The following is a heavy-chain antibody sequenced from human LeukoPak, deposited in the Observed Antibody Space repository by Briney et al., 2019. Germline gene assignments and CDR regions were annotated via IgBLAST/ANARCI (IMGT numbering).Heavy chain of an antibody. J-gene: IGHJ4*02. CDR3: AKVSTRLYFDY. Sequence: GGSLRLSCAASGCTFSGYAMSWVRQAPGKGLEWVSAISGSGGSKYYAASVKRRSIISRDNSKNRLYLQMHRLRADDTAVYYCAKVSTRLYFDYWGQGTLVTVSS. CDR2: ISGSGGSK. D-gene: IGHD2/OR15-2a*01. CDR1: GCTFSGYA. V-gene: IGHV3-23*01.